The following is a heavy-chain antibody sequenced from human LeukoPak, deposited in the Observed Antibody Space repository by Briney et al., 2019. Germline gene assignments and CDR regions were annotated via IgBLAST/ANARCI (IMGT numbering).Heavy chain of an antibody. J-gene: IGHJ4*02. CDR3: ASTSGYSYEFDY. V-gene: IGHV1-69*05. Sequence: ASVKVSCKASGGTFSSYAISWVRQAPGQGLEWMGRIIPIFGTANYAQKFQGRVTITTDESTSTAYMELSSLRSEDTAVYYCASTSGYSYEFDYWGQGTLVTVSS. D-gene: IGHD5-18*01. CDR1: GGTFSSYA. CDR2: IIPIFGTA.